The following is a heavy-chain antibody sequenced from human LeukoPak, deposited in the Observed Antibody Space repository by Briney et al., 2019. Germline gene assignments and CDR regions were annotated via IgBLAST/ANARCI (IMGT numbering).Heavy chain of an antibody. Sequence: PSETLSLTCTVSGGSLKNYYWSWIRQPPGKGLEWIGSIYHSGSTYYNPSLKSRVTISVDTSKNQFSLKLSSVTAADTAVYYCARGIVVRGPNWFDPWGQGTLVTVSS. D-gene: IGHD3-10*01. V-gene: IGHV4-38-2*02. CDR2: IYHSGST. J-gene: IGHJ5*02. CDR3: ARGIVVRGPNWFDP. CDR1: GGSLKNYY.